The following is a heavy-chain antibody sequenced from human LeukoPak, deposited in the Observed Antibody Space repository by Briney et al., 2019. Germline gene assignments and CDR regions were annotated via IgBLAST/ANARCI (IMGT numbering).Heavy chain of an antibody. CDR1: GGTFSSYA. CDR3: AREGLRSDYYDSSGYFWDY. V-gene: IGHV1-69*05. D-gene: IGHD3-22*01. CDR2: IIPIFGTA. J-gene: IGHJ4*02. Sequence: ASVKVSCKASGGTFSSYAISLVRQAPGQGLEWMGRIIPIFGTANYAQKFQGRVTITTDESTSTAYMELSSLRSEDTAVYYCAREGLRSDYYDSSGYFWDYWGQGTRVTVSS.